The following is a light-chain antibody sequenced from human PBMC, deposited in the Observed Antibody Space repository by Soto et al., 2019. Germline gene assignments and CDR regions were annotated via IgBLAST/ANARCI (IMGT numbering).Light chain of an antibody. CDR3: QHLNSFPRT. CDR1: QNIDNW. V-gene: IGKV1-12*01. CDR2: AAS. J-gene: IGKJ1*01. Sequence: DIQMTQSPSSVSASVGDRVTITCRASQNIDNWLAWYQQRLGKAPKLLIYAASSLVSGVPSRFSGSGSGTDFTLTISSLQPEDFATYYCQHLNSFPRTFGQGTKVELK.